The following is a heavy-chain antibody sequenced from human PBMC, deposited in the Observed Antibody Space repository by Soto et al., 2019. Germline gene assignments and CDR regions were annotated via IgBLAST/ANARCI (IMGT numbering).Heavy chain of an antibody. CDR3: ARGTRYDFWSGYYHDYYYYYMDV. V-gene: IGHV4-31*03. CDR2: IYYSGST. Sequence: QVQLQESGPGLVKPSQTLSLTCTVSGGSISSGGYYWSWIRQHPGKGLEWMGYIYYSGSTYYNPSRNSRVTISVDTSKNQFSLKLSSVTAADTAVYYCARGTRYDFWSGYYHDYYYYYMDVWGKGTTVTVSS. CDR1: GGSISSGGYY. D-gene: IGHD3-3*01. J-gene: IGHJ6*03.